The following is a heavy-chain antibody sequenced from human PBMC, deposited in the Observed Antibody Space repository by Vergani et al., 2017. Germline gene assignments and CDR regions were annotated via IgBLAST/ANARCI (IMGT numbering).Heavy chain of an antibody. Sequence: QVQLVQSGAEVKKPGASVKVSCKASGYTFTSYDINWVRQATGQGLEWMGWMNPNSGNTGYAQKFQGRVTMTRNTSISTAYMELSSLRAEDTAVYYCAXGIYDILTGYGVGWYSFVKDDAFDIWGQGTMVTVSS. D-gene: IGHD3-9*01. CDR1: GYTFTSYD. J-gene: IGHJ3*02. CDR2: MNPNSGNT. CDR3: AXGIYDILTGYGVGWYSFVKDDAFDI. V-gene: IGHV1-8*01.